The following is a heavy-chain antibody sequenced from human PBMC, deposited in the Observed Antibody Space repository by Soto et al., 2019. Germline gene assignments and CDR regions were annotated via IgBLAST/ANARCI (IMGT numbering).Heavy chain of an antibody. CDR1: GGTFSSYT. CDR3: ALEDIVVVPAAMEDEDYYYMDV. D-gene: IGHD2-2*01. Sequence: QVQLVQSGAEVKKPGSSVKVSCKASGGTFSSYTISWVRQAPGQGLEWMGRSIPILGIANYAQKFQGRVTITADKSTSTAYMELSSLRSEDTAVYYCALEDIVVVPAAMEDEDYYYMDVWGKGTTVTVSS. V-gene: IGHV1-69*02. J-gene: IGHJ6*03. CDR2: SIPILGIA.